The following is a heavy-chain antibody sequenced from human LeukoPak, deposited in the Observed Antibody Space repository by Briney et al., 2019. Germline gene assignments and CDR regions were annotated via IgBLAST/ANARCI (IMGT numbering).Heavy chain of an antibody. CDR2: ISYDGINQ. Sequence: PGGSLRLSCATSGFIFSSYAMHSVRQAPGKGLEWVALISYDGINQYYADSVKGRFIISRDNSKNTLYLQLNSLRLEDTAVYYCTLTTFGVVYYFDYWGQGTLVTVSS. V-gene: IGHV3-30*04. D-gene: IGHD1/OR15-1a*01. CDR1: GFIFSSYA. CDR3: TLTTFGVVYYFDY. J-gene: IGHJ4*02.